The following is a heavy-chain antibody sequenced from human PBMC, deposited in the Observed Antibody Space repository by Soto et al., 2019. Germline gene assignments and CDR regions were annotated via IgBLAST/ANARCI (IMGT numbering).Heavy chain of an antibody. J-gene: IGHJ5*02. CDR1: GFSFRSYC. V-gene: IGHV3-74*01. CDR2: MNSDVSDT. CDR3: QREGMGFSNWFDP. Sequence: PXVCLGLPCAACGFSFRSYCPHGVRQAPGKGLVWVSRMNSDVSDTYYADSVKGRFTISRDNARNTVYLQMNSLRVENTALYYCQREGMGFSNWFDPRGQGTLVTVSS. D-gene: IGHD2-8*01.